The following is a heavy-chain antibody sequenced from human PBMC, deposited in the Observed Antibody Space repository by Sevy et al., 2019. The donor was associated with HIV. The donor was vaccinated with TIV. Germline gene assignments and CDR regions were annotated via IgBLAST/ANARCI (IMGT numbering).Heavy chain of an antibody. CDR2: IYYSGST. Sequence: SETLSLTCTVSGGSISSYYWSWIRQPPGKGLEWIGYIYYSGSTNYNPSLKSLVTISVDTSKNQFSLKLSSVTAADTAVEYGAEGGGGGNYYYYYYGMDVWGQGTTVTVSS. J-gene: IGHJ6*02. CDR1: GGSISSYY. V-gene: IGHV4-59*01. CDR3: AEGGGGGNYYYYYYGMDV. D-gene: IGHD4-4*01.